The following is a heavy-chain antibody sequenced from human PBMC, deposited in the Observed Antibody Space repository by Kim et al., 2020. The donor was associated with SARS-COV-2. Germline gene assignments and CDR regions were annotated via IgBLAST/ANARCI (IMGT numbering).Heavy chain of an antibody. CDR2: IYSGGST. V-gene: IGHV3-53*01. Sequence: GGSLRLSCAASGFTVSSNYMSWVRQAPGKGLEWVSVIYSGGSTYYADSVKGRFTISRDNSKNTLYLQMNSLRAEDTAVYYCARSRITMPLDYWGQGTLVTVSS. CDR1: GFTVSSNY. J-gene: IGHJ4*02. D-gene: IGHD3-10*01. CDR3: ARSRITMPLDY.